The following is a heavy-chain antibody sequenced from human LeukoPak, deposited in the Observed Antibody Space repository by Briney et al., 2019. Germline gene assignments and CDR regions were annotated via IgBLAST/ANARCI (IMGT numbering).Heavy chain of an antibody. J-gene: IGHJ4*02. CDR1: GYTFTGYY. CDR3: AREWELLYSFDY. V-gene: IGHV1-2*02. Sequence: ASVKVSCKASGYTFTGYYMHWVRQAPGQGLEWMGWINPNSGGTNYAQKVQGRVTMTRDTSISTAYMELSRLRSDDTAVYYCAREWELLYSFDYWGQGTLVTVSS. CDR2: INPNSGGT. D-gene: IGHD1-26*01.